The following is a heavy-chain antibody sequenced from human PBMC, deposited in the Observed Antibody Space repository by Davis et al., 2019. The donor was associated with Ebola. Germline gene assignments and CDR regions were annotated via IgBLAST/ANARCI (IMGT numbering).Heavy chain of an antibody. V-gene: IGHV4-34*01. CDR3: ARAAYSYGMDV. CDR2: INHSGST. D-gene: IGHD2-21*01. J-gene: IGHJ6*02. Sequence: SETLSLTCAVYGGSFSGYYWSWIRRPPGKGLEWIGEINHSGSTNYNPSLKSRVTISVDTSKNQFSLKLSSVTAADTAVYYCARAAYSYGMDVWGQGTTVTVSS. CDR1: GGSFSGYY.